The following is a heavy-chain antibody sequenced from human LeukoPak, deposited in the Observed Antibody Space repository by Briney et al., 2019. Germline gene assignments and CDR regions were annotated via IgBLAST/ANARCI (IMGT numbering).Heavy chain of an antibody. CDR1: GYSFTSYW. J-gene: IGHJ4*02. CDR3: ARIYCEVESTC. D-gene: IGHD2-21*01. CDR2: IYPEDSDT. V-gene: IGHV5-51*01. Sequence: GESLKISCKGSGYSFTSYWIGWVRQMPGKGLEWMGVIYPEDSDTRYSPSFQGQVTISADTSISTAYLQWSSLKASDTAMYYCARIYCEVESTCWGQGTLVTVSS.